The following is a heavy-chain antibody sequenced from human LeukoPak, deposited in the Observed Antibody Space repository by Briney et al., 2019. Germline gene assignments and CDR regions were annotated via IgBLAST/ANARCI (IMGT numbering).Heavy chain of an antibody. V-gene: IGHV5-51*01. CDR2: IYPGDSDT. D-gene: IGHD6-6*01. CDR3: ARRYSSSSNGDY. J-gene: IGHJ4*02. CDR1: GYSFASYW. Sequence: GESLKISCKGSGYSFASYWIGWVRQMPGKGLEWMGIIYPGDSDTRYSPSFQGQVTISADKSISTAYLQWSALKASDTAMFYCARRYSSSSNGDYWGQGTLVTVSS.